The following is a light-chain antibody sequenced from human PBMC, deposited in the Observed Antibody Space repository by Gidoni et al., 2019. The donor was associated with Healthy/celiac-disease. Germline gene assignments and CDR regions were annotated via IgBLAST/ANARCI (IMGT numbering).Light chain of an antibody. CDR2: DVS. CDR3: SSYTSSSTLGV. Sequence: QSALTQPDSVSGSPGQSITISCTGTSSDVGGYNSVSGYQQHPGKAPKLMIYDVSNRPSGVANRFSGSKSGNSASLTISGLQAEDEADYYCSSYTSSSTLGVFGGGTKLTVL. CDR1: SSDVGGYNS. V-gene: IGLV2-14*01. J-gene: IGLJ3*02.